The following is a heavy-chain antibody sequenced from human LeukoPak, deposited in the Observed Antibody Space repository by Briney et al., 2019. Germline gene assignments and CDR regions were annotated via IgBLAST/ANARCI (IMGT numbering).Heavy chain of an antibody. D-gene: IGHD2-21*02. V-gene: IGHV1-18*01. Sequence: GASVEVSCKASGYTFTSYGISWVRQAPGQGLEWMGWISAYNGNTNYAQKLQGRVTMTTDTSTSTAYMELRSLRSDDTAVYYCARGGYCGGDCYSPSNYYGMDVWGQGTTVTVSS. CDR1: GYTFTSYG. CDR3: ARGGYCGGDCYSPSNYYGMDV. CDR2: ISAYNGNT. J-gene: IGHJ6*02.